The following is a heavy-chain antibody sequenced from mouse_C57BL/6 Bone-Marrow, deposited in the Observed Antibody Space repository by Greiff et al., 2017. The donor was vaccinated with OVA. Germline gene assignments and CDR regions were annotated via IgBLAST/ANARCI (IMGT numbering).Heavy chain of an antibody. CDR1: GFTFSDYY. D-gene: IGHD3-3*01. CDR3: ARGGWDWYFDV. Sequence: EVKLVESEGGLVQPGSSMKLSCTASGFTFSDYYMAWVRQVPEKGLEWVANITYDGSSTYYLDSLKSRFIISRDNAKNILYMQMSSLKSEDTATYYCARGGWDWYFDVWGTGTTVTVSS. CDR2: ITYDGSST. V-gene: IGHV5-16*01. J-gene: IGHJ1*03.